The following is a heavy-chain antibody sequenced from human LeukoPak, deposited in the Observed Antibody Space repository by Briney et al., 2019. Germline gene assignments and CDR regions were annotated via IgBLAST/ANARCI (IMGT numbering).Heavy chain of an antibody. CDR2: IYPGDSDT. D-gene: IGHD4-17*01. Sequence: GESLKISCKGSGYSFTSYWIGWVRQMPGKGLEGMGIIYPGDSDTRYSPSFQGQVTISADKSISTAYLQWSSLKASANAMHYCPRGMTTVTTRDFDYWAQGTLDTVSS. V-gene: IGHV5-51*01. J-gene: IGHJ4*02. CDR3: PRGMTTVTTRDFDY. CDR1: GYSFTSYW.